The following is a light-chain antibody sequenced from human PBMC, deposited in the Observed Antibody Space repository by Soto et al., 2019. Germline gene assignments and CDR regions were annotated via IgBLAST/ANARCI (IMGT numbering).Light chain of an antibody. J-gene: IGKJ4*01. CDR3: QQYNNWPPLP. V-gene: IGKV3-15*01. Sequence: EIVMTQSPATLSVSPGERATLSCRASQSVSSNLAWYQQKPGQAPRLLIFGASTRATGIPARFSGGGSGTDFTLTISSLQSEDFAVYYCQQYNNWPPLPFGGGTKVEIK. CDR2: GAS. CDR1: QSVSSN.